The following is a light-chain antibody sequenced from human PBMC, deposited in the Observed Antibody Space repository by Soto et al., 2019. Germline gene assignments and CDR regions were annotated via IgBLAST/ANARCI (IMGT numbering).Light chain of an antibody. V-gene: IGLV4-69*01. Sequence: QLVLTQSPSASASLGASVNVTCTLSSGHSTYAIAWHQQRPEKGPRYLMKLTSDGSHFRGDGIPDRFSGSSSGSERDLTISSLQSEDEADYYCQTWGTGTWVFGGGTKLTVL. CDR2: LTSDGSH. CDR1: SGHSTYA. J-gene: IGLJ3*02. CDR3: QTWGTGTWV.